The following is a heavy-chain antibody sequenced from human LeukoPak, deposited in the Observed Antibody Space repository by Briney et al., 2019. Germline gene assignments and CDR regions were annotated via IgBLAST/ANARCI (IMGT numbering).Heavy chain of an antibody. J-gene: IGHJ3*02. CDR3: AGNRDAYVLNAFDI. Sequence: SQTLSLTSSVSGGSISSGSHYWRWPRQPAGKGLEWIGRIFTSGTTNYNPSLKSRAAISVDSSKNQFFLTLSSVTAADTAVYYCAGNRDAYVLNAFDIWGQGTMVTVSS. CDR1: GGSISSGSHY. V-gene: IGHV4-61*02. D-gene: IGHD5-24*01. CDR2: IFTSGTT.